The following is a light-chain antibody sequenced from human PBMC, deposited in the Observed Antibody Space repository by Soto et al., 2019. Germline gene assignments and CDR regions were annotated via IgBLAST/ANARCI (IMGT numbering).Light chain of an antibody. CDR3: CSYTSTSTYV. J-gene: IGLJ1*01. CDR1: SSDVGGYKY. CDR2: DVS. Sequence: QSVLTQPASVSGSPGQSITISCTGTSSDVGGYKYVSWYQQNPGKAPKVMIYDVSNRPSGVSSRFSGAKSGNTASLTISGLQAEDEADYYCCSYTSTSTYVFGTGTKVTVL. V-gene: IGLV2-14*03.